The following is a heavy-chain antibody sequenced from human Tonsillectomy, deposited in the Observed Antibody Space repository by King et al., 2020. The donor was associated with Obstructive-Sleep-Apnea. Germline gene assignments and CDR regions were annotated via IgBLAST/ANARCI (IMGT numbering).Heavy chain of an antibody. CDR1: KFTFSSSA. J-gene: IGHJ5*02. D-gene: IGHD6-13*01. Sequence: VQLVESGGGLVQPGGSLRLSCAASKFTFSSSAMSWVRQAPGKGLEWVSTINHSGGSTYYAGSVKGRFTISRDNSKNMLYLQMNSLRGEDTAVYYCAKVEPSQQHLGWFDPWGQGTLVTVSS. V-gene: IGHV3-23*04. CDR3: AKVEPSQQHLGWFDP. CDR2: INHSGGST.